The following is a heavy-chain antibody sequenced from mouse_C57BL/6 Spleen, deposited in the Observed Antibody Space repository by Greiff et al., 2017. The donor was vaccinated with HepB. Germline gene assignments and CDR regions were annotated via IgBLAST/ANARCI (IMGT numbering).Heavy chain of an antibody. J-gene: IGHJ2*01. CDR2: ISDGGSYT. CDR3: ARDRDYGSSYVGYYFDY. Sequence: EVQRVESGGGLVKPGGSLKLSCAASGFTFSSYAMSWVRQTPEKRLEWVATISDGGSYTYYPDNVKGRFTISRDNAKNNLYLQMSHLKSEDTAMYYCARDRDYGSSYVGYYFDYWGQGTTLTVSS. CDR1: GFTFSSYA. V-gene: IGHV5-4*01. D-gene: IGHD1-1*01.